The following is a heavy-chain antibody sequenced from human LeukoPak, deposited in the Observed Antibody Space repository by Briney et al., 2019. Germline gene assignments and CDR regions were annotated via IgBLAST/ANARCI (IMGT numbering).Heavy chain of an antibody. V-gene: IGHV5-51*01. Sequence: GESLKISCKGSGYSFTSYWIGWVRQMPGKGLEWMGIIYPGDSDTRYSPSFQGQVTISADKSISTAYLQWSSLKASDTAMYYCARHAVRSSSGYLNDAFDIWGQGTMVTVSS. J-gene: IGHJ3*02. CDR3: ARHAVRSSSGYLNDAFDI. D-gene: IGHD3-22*01. CDR2: IYPGDSDT. CDR1: GYSFTSYW.